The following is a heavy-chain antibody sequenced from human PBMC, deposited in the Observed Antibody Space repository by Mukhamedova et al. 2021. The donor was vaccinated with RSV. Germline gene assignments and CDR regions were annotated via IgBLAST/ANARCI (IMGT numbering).Heavy chain of an antibody. J-gene: IGHJ4*02. CDR3: VRDPLGYGDPLPIF. V-gene: IGHV3-21*04. CDR2: ITSSGSYI. D-gene: IGHD4-17*01. Sequence: GLEWVSSITSSGSYIYYADSVKGRFTISRDNAKNSLYLQMNRLRVEDTAMYYCVRDPLGYGDPLPIFWGQGTLVTVSS.